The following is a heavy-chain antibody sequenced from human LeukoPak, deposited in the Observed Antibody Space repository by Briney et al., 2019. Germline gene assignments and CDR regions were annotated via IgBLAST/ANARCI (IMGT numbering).Heavy chain of an antibody. Sequence: SETLSLTCTVSDGSISSYYWSWIRQPPGKGLEWIGYIFYRGTTNYNPSLKSRVTISVDTSKNQFSLKLSSVTAADTAVYYCARVRVGATGAEYYFDYWGQGTLVTVSS. CDR1: DGSISSYY. J-gene: IGHJ4*02. D-gene: IGHD1-26*01. CDR2: IFYRGTT. CDR3: ARVRVGATGAEYYFDY. V-gene: IGHV4-59*01.